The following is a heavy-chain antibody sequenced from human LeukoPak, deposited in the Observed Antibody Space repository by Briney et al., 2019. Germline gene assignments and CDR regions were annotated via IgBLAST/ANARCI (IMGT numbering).Heavy chain of an antibody. V-gene: IGHV3-48*03. J-gene: IGHJ4*02. CDR3: ARVLAARLSDY. CDR2: ISSSGSTI. CDR1: GFTFSSFE. D-gene: IGHD6-6*01. Sequence: HGGSLRLSCAASGFTFSSFEMNWVRQAPGKGLEWVSYISSSGSTIYSADSVKGRFTISRDNAKNSLYLQMNSLRAEDTAVYYCARVLAARLSDYWGQGTLVTVSS.